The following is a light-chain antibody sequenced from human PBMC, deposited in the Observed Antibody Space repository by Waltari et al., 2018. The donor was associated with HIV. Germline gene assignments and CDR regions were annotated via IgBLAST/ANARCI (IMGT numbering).Light chain of an antibody. J-gene: IGKJ2*01. V-gene: IGKV2-30*01. CDR2: KVS. CDR1: QRLLYSDGHQY. CDR3: MQVRYWPHT. Sequence: EVLMTQFPPSLAVTVGQTASISCRSIQRLLYSDGHQYFFCFQLRPGQSPRRLIYKVSNRDTGVPGRFSGSGADSEFRLSINRVEGEDAGLYFCMQVRYWPHTFGPGTKLQV.